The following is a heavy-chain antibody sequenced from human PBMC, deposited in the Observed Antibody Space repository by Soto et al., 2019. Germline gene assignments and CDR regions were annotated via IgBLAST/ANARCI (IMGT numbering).Heavy chain of an antibody. V-gene: IGHV4-30-4*01. Sequence: SETLSLTCTVSGGSIGSGEYNWSWIRQPPGKGLEWIGNTYYSGRTYYNPSLKSRVTISVDTSRNQFSLKLTSVTAADTAVYFCASSWSGFDHWGQGSLVTVSS. CDR3: ASSWSGFDH. D-gene: IGHD3-3*01. CDR2: TYYSGRT. J-gene: IGHJ4*02. CDR1: GGSIGSGEYN.